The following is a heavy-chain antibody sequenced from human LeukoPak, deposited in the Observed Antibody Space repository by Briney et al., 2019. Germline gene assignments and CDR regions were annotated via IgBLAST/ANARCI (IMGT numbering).Heavy chain of an antibody. D-gene: IGHD6-19*01. CDR3: ARVRAVAGTYFDY. J-gene: IGHJ4*02. CDR1: GFTFSSYA. V-gene: IGHV3-30*04. CDR2: ISYDGSNK. Sequence: GGSLRLSCAASGFTFSSYAMHWVRQAPGKGLEWVAVISYDGSNKYYADSVKGRFTISRDNSKNTLYLQMNSLRAEDTAVYYCARVRAVAGTYFDYWGQGTPVTVSS.